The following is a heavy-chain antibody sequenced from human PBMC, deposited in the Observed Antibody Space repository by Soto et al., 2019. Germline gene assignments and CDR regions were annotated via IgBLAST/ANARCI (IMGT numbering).Heavy chain of an antibody. D-gene: IGHD2-21*02. CDR3: AREKRGDPYYFDY. Sequence: SETLSLTCTVSGGSVSSGSYYWSWIRQPPGKGLEWIGYIYYSGSTNYNPSLKSRVTISVDTSKNQFSLKLSSVTAADTAVYYCAREKRGDPYYFDYWGQGTLVTVSS. V-gene: IGHV4-61*01. CDR1: GGSVSSGSYY. J-gene: IGHJ4*02. CDR2: IYYSGST.